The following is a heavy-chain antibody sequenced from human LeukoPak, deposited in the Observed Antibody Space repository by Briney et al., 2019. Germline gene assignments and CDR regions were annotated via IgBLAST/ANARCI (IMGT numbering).Heavy chain of an antibody. Sequence: PRGALRLSCAASGLTFSSYPMNWVRQAPGKGLEWVSYISSSSTIYYTDSVQGRFTISRDNAKNSLYLQMKGLRAEDTAVYYCARGIRPDYWGQGTLVTVSS. CDR2: ISSSSTI. CDR3: ARGIRPDY. CDR1: GLTFSSYP. J-gene: IGHJ4*02. V-gene: IGHV3-48*01.